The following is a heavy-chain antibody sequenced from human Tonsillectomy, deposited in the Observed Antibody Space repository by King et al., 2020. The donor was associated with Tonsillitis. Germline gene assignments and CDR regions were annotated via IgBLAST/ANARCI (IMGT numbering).Heavy chain of an antibody. V-gene: IGHV2-26*01. J-gene: IGHJ4*02. CDR3: ARYYYDSSGYYNGYFDY. Sequence: TLKESGPVLVKPTETLTLTCTVSGFSLSNAIMGVSWIRQPPGKALEWLAHIFSNDDKSHSTPLKSRLTISKDTSQSQVGLSMTNMDPVDTATYYCARYYYDSSGYYNGYFDYWGQGTLVTVSS. D-gene: IGHD3-22*01. CDR2: IFSNDDK. CDR1: GFSLSNAIMG.